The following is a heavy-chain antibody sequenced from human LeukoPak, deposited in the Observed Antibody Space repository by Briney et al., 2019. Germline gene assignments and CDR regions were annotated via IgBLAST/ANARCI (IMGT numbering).Heavy chain of an antibody. V-gene: IGHV1-24*01. J-gene: IGHJ4*02. D-gene: IGHD6-19*01. CDR3: AVLHWYSGVWF. CDR1: GYSLSEIA. CDR2: FDPEGGGT. Sequence: ASVKVSCKVSGYSLSEIAMHWVRQGPGKGLEWMGGFDPEGGGTVYAHKFQARVTMTEDASTDTAYMGLSSLTSDDKVVYYRAVLHWYSGVWFWGQGALVTVSS.